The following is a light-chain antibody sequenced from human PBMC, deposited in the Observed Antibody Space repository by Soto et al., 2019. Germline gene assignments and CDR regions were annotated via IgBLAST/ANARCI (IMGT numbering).Light chain of an antibody. CDR3: SSYRSTGTWV. CDR2: EVS. CDR1: SSDVGGYNY. J-gene: IGLJ3*02. Sequence: QSVLTQPASVSGSPGQSITISCTGTSSDVGGYNYVSWYQQHPGKAPKLMIYEVSNRPSGLSNRFSGSKSGNTASLTISGLQAEDEADYYCSSYRSTGTWVFGGGTKLTVL. V-gene: IGLV2-14*01.